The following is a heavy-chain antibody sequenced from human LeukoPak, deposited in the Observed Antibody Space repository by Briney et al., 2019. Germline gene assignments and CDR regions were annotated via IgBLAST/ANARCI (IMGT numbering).Heavy chain of an antibody. CDR1: GFTFSSYA. CDR2: ITPSSSSI. D-gene: IGHD6-13*01. CDR3: ARGLSSSRWYYN. Sequence: EAGGSLRLSCAASGFTFSSYAMSWVRQAPGKGLEWISYITPSSSSIYYADSVRGRFTTSRDNAKNSMYLQMNSLRTEDTAVYYCARGLSSSRWYYNWGQGTLVTVSS. V-gene: IGHV3-48*01. J-gene: IGHJ4*02.